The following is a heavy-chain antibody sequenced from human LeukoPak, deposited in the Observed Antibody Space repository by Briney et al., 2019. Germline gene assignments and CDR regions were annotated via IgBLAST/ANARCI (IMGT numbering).Heavy chain of an antibody. V-gene: IGHV3-30-3*01. CDR1: GFTFSSYA. CDR2: ISYDGSNK. Sequence: GGSLRLSCAASGFTFSSYAMHWVHQAPGKGLEWVAVISYDGSNKYYADSVKGRFTISRDNSKNTLYLQMNSLRAEDTAVYYCAGDRRWLLHYFDYWGQGTLVTVSS. J-gene: IGHJ4*02. CDR3: AGDRRWLLHYFDY. D-gene: IGHD3-22*01.